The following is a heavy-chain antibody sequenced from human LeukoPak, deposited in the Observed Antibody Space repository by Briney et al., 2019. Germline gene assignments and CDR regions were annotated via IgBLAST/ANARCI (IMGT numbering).Heavy chain of an antibody. Sequence: SETLSLTCAVYGGSFSDDYWSRIRQPPGKGLEWIGEINHSGSTNYNPSLKSRVTISVDTSKNQFSLKLSSVTAADTAVYYCARLPNQYYYDSSGYFDYWGQGTLVTVSS. V-gene: IGHV4-34*01. CDR2: INHSGST. J-gene: IGHJ4*02. CDR3: ARLPNQYYYDSSGYFDY. CDR1: GGSFSDDY. D-gene: IGHD3-22*01.